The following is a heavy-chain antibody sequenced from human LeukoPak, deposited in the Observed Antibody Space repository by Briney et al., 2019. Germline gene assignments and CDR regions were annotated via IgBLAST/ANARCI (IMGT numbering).Heavy chain of an antibody. CDR2: IGTAGDT. V-gene: IGHV3-13*04. CDR3: ARAVRDSSNHYYGMYV. Sequence: PGGSLRLSCAASGFTFSSYDMHWVRQATGKGLEWVSAIGTAGDTYYPGSVKGRFTISRENAKNSLYLQMNSLRAGDTAVYYCARAVRDSSNHYYGMYVWGQGTTVTVSS. CDR1: GFTFSSYD. D-gene: IGHD3-22*01. J-gene: IGHJ6*02.